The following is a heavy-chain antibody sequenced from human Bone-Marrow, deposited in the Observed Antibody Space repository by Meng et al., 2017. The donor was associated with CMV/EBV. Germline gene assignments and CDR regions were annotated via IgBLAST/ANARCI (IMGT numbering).Heavy chain of an antibody. CDR2: VKSKSDGGTR. V-gene: IGHV3-15*01. J-gene: IGHJ3*02. D-gene: IGHD6-13*01. CDR3: ARDVRWLSSWDAFDI. Sequence: GESLKISCAASGFTFSNAWMNWVRQAPGKGLEWVCRVKSKSDGGTRDYAAPVKGRFTISRDDSKNTLYLQMNSLKTEDTAVYYCARDVRWLSSWDAFDIWGQGTMVTVSS. CDR1: GFTFSNAW.